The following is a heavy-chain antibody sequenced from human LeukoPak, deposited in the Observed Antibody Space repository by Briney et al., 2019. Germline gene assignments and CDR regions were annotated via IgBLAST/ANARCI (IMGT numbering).Heavy chain of an antibody. V-gene: IGHV1-69*04. J-gene: IGHJ4*02. CDR3: ARASRLAYCGGDCYPLFDY. CDR2: IIPILGIA. Sequence: GASVKVSCKASGGTFSSYAISWVRQAPGQGLEWVGRIIPILGIANYAQKFQGRVTITADKSTSTAYMELSSLRSEDTAVYYCARASRLAYCGGDCYPLFDYWGQGTLVTVSS. D-gene: IGHD2-21*02. CDR1: GGTFSSYA.